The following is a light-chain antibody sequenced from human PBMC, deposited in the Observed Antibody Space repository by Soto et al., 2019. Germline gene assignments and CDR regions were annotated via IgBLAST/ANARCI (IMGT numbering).Light chain of an antibody. CDR1: QRVSSN. CDR3: QQYNNWPIT. J-gene: IGKJ5*01. V-gene: IGKV3-15*01. CDR2: GAS. Sequence: EIVMTQSPATLSVSPGERATLSCRASQRVSSNLAWYQQKPGQAPRLLIYGASTRATGIPARFSGSGSGTEFTLTISSLQSEDFEVYYCQQYNNWPITFGQGTRLEIK.